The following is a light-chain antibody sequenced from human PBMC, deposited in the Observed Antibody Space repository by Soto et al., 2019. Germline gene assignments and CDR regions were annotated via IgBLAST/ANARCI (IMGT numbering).Light chain of an antibody. J-gene: IGLJ1*01. CDR3: SSYGGGITFV. CDR1: S. Sequence: QSVLTQPASVSGSPGQSITISCTGTSVSWYQHYPGKAPKLIIYTDDKRPPEISNRFSGSRSGNTASLTIFGLQPEDEADYYCSSYGGGITFVFGSGTKVTVL. V-gene: IGLV2-23*01. CDR2: TDD.